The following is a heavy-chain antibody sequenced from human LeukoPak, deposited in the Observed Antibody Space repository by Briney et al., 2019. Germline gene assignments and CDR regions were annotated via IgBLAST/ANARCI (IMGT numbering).Heavy chain of an antibody. V-gene: IGHV3-13*01. CDR2: IATAGDT. CDR3: TRGGRDGFDI. CDR1: GFTFSSYD. J-gene: IGHJ3*02. Sequence: GGSLRLSCAASGFTFSSYDMHWVRQPTGKGLEWVSAIATAGDTFYSGSVKGRFTISRENVKNSLYLLMNSLRVGDTALYFCTRGGRDGFDIWGQGTLVTVSS. D-gene: IGHD2-15*01.